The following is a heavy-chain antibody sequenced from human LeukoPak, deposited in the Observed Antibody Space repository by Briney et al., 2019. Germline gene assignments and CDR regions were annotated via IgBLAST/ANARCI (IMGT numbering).Heavy chain of an antibody. V-gene: IGHV1-18*01. Sequence: ASVKVSCKASGYTFTSYGISWVRQAPGQGLEWMGWISAYNGNTNYAQKFQGRVTMTRDTSTSTVYMELSSLRSEDTAVYYCARGDYGGNSLTDIWGQGTMVTVSS. CDR1: GYTFTSYG. J-gene: IGHJ3*02. CDR2: ISAYNGNT. CDR3: ARGDYGGNSLTDI. D-gene: IGHD4-23*01.